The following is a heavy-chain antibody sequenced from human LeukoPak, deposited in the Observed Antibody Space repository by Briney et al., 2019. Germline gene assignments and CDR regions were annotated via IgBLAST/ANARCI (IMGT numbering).Heavy chain of an antibody. CDR1: GGSFSGYY. Sequence: SETLSLTCAVYGGSFSGYYWSWIRQPPGKGLEWIGEINHSGSTNYNPSLKSRVTISVDTSKNQFSLKLSSVTAADTAVYYCARVPHRRRFGYGFWSYGMDVWGQGTTVTVSS. D-gene: IGHD3-3*01. J-gene: IGHJ6*02. CDR2: INHSGST. V-gene: IGHV4-34*01. CDR3: ARVPHRRRFGYGFWSYGMDV.